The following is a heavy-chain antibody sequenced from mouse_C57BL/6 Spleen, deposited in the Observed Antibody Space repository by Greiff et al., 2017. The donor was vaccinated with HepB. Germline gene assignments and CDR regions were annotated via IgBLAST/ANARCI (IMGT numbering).Heavy chain of an antibody. J-gene: IGHJ2*01. D-gene: IGHD1-1*01. Sequence: EVQLQQSGPELVKPGASVKLSCKASGYSFTGYYMNWVKQSPEKSLEWIGEINPSTGCTSYNQKFKATATLTVDKSSSTAYMQLKSLTSEDSAVYYCARSATVVATGHYFDYWGQGTTLTVSS. CDR2: INPSTGCT. CDR1: GYSFTGYY. V-gene: IGHV1-42*01. CDR3: ARSATVVATGHYFDY.